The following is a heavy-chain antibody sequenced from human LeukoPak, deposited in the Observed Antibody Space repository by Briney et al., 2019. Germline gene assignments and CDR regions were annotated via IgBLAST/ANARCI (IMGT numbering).Heavy chain of an antibody. D-gene: IGHD4-23*01. CDR3: ARERGGNSPFDS. CDR2: INPNSSVT. V-gene: IGHV1-2*02. CDR1: GYTFTVYY. J-gene: IGHJ4*02. Sequence: ASVKVSCKASGYTFTVYYIHWVRQAPGQDLEWMGWINPNSSVTNYAQRFQGRVTMTRDTSISAAYMELRWLTSDDTAVYYCARERGGNSPFDSWGQGTLVTVSS.